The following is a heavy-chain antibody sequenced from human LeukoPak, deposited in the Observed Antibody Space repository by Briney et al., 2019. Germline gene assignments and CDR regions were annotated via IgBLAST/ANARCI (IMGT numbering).Heavy chain of an antibody. Sequence: GGSLRLSCAASGFTFSSYSMNWVRQAPGKGLEWVSAISGSGGSTYYADSVKGRFTISRDNAQNSLYLQMNSLRAEDSAVYYCATAVYYYYYMDIWGKGTTVTVSS. CDR2: ISGSGGST. CDR1: GFTFSSYS. V-gene: IGHV3-23*01. J-gene: IGHJ6*03. CDR3: ATAVYYYYYMDI.